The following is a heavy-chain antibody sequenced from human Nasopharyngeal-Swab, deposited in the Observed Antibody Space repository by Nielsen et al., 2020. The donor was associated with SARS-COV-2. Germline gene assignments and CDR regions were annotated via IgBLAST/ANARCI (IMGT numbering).Heavy chain of an antibody. J-gene: IGHJ4*02. CDR2: ISSSSSYI. CDR3: ARADSSSWYFDY. D-gene: IGHD6-13*01. V-gene: IGHV3-21*01. CDR1: GFTFSSYS. Sequence: GGSLRLSCAAPGFTFSSYSMNWVRQAPGKGLEWVSSISSSSSYIYYADSVKGRFTISRDNAKNSLYLQMNSLRAEDTAVYYCARADSSSWYFDYWGRGTLVTVSS.